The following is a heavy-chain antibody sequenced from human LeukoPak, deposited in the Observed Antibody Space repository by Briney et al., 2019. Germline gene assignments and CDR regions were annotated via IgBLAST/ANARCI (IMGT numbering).Heavy chain of an antibody. Sequence: PSETLSLTCTVSGGSISSYYWSWIRQPPGKGLEWIGYIYYSGSTNYNPSLKSRVTISVDTSKNQFSLKLSSVTAADTAVYYCARDRVDSGSPFDPWGQGTLVTVSS. V-gene: IGHV4-59*12. D-gene: IGHD3-22*01. J-gene: IGHJ5*02. CDR2: IYYSGST. CDR1: GGSISSYY. CDR3: ARDRVDSGSPFDP.